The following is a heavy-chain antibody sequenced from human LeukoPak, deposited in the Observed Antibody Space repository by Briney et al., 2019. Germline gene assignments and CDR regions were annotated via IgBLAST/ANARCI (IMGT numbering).Heavy chain of an antibody. CDR3: ARDLAALLGDYYYYYMDV. V-gene: IGHV1-2*02. Sequence: ASVKVSCKASGYTFTGYYMHWVRQAPGQGLEWMGWINPNSGGTNYAQKFQGRVTMTRDTSISTAYMELSRLRSDDTAVYYCARDLAALLGDYYYYYMDVWGKGTTVTVSS. CDR1: GYTFTGYY. J-gene: IGHJ6*03. D-gene: IGHD7-27*01. CDR2: INPNSGGT.